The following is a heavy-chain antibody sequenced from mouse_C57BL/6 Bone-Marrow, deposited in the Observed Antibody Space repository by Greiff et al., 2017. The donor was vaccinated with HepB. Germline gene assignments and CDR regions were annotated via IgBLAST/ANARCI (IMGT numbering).Heavy chain of an antibody. V-gene: IGHV1-69*01. CDR3: ASERGLLRFDY. CDR1: GYTFTSYW. Sequence: QVQLQQPGAELVMPGASVKLSCKASGYTFTSYWMHWVKQRPGQGLEWIGEIDPSDSYTKYNQKFKGKSTLTVAKSSSTAYMQLSSLTSEDSAVYYCASERGLLRFDYWGQGTTLTVSS. D-gene: IGHD1-1*01. CDR2: IDPSDSYT. J-gene: IGHJ2*01.